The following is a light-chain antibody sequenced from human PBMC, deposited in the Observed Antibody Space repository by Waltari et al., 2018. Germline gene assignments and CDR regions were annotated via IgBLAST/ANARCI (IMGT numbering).Light chain of an antibody. CDR3: QQSYSTPRT. CDR1: QSISGY. Sequence: DIQMTQSPSSLSASVGDSVTITCRASQSISGYLNWYQQKPGKAPNLLIYTASTLQSGVPSRFSGSGSGTDFTLTISSLQPEDFATYYCQQSYSTPRTFGQGTKVEIK. CDR2: TAS. J-gene: IGKJ1*01. V-gene: IGKV1-39*01.